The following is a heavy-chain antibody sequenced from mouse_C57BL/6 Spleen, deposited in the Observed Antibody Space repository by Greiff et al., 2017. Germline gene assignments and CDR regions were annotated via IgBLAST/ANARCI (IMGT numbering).Heavy chain of an antibody. D-gene: IGHD1-1*01. CDR3: TATGIDY. Sequence: VQLQQSGTVLARPGASVKMSCTTSGYTFNSYWMHWVKQRPGQGLEWIGAIYPANSDTSYNPTFKGKATLTAVTSASTAYMELSSLTNEDSAVYYCTATGIDYWGQGTTVTVSS. V-gene: IGHV1-5*01. J-gene: IGHJ2*01. CDR2: IYPANSDT. CDR1: GYTFNSYW.